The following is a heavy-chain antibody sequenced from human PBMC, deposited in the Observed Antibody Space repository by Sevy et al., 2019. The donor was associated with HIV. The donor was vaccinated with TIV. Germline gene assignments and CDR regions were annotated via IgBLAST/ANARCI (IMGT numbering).Heavy chain of an antibody. CDR1: GFTFSSYA. D-gene: IGHD2-15*01. V-gene: IGHV3-23*01. J-gene: IGHJ4*02. CDR2: ISGSGGST. Sequence: GGSLRLSCAASGFTFSSYAMSWVRQAPGKGLEWVSAISGSGGSTYYADSVRGRFTISRDNSKNTLYLQMNSLRAEDTAVYYCAKVVALGILPHFDYWGQGTLVTVSS. CDR3: AKVVALGILPHFDY.